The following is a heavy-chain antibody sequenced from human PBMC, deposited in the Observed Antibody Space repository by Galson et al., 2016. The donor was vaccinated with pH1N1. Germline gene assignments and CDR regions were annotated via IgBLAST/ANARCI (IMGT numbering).Heavy chain of an antibody. V-gene: IGHV1-69*13. CDR3: LRRTGYNKVNGPFDV. CDR2: IMPIFGTT. J-gene: IGHJ3*01. D-gene: IGHD1-14*01. Sequence: SVKVSCKASGGPLSSYATGWVRQAPGQGPEWMGGIMPIFGTTKYEQKFRGRVTITADEMSGSAYMELSGLTSMDTAVYYCLRRTGYNKVNGPFDVWGQGTLVIVSS. CDR1: GGPLSSYA.